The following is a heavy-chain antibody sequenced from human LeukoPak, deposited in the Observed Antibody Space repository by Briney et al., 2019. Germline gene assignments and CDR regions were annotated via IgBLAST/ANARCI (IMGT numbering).Heavy chain of an antibody. CDR2: IYHSGST. V-gene: IGHV4-38-2*02. Sequence: KPSETLSLTCTVSGYSISSGYYWGWIRQPPGKGLEWIGXIYHSGSTYXNPSLXSRVTISVDTSKNQFSLKLSSVTAADTAVYYXAXXXXITXXXXXTIDYWGQGTLVTVSS. CDR1: GYSISSGYY. J-gene: IGHJ4*02. D-gene: IGHD3-10*01. CDR3: AXXXXITXXXXXTIDY.